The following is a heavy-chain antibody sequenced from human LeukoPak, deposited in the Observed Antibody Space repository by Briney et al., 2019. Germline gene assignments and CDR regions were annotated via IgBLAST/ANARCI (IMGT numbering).Heavy chain of an antibody. J-gene: IGHJ3*02. CDR3: ARDTLLYADSPDAFDM. CDR2: IGSSGSTV. V-gene: IGHV3-48*03. D-gene: IGHD4-17*01. Sequence: PGGSLRLSCAASGFSFSSYEINWVRQAPGKGLEWVSYIGSSGSTVYYADSVKGRCTISRDNAKKSLYLQMNSLRDEDTAVYYCARDTLLYADSPDAFDMWGQGTMVTVSS. CDR1: GFSFSSYE.